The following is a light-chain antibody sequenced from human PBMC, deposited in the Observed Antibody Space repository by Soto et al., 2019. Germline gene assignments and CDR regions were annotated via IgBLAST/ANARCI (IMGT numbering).Light chain of an antibody. CDR3: QQYGSSGT. J-gene: IGKJ1*01. Sequence: IDWTRAPESLCVSPGGRATLYCRASQSVSGNYLSWYQQKPGQAPRLLIYGVSGRATGIPDRFSGSGSGTDFTLTISRLEPEDFAAYYCQQYGSSGTFGQGTKVDIK. V-gene: IGKV3-20*01. CDR2: GVS. CDR1: QSVSGNY.